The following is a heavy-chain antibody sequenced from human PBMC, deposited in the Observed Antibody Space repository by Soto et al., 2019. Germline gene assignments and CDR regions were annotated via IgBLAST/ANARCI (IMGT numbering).Heavy chain of an antibody. D-gene: IGHD3-10*01. Sequence: QVQLVQSGAEVKTPGSSVKVSCRASGGTSNNYADTWVRQAPGHGLEWMGGIIAYFGTATYAHKFRGRLTITADDSTRTNYMELRSLITDDTAIYYCAKLLGPGSDYDDDYWGQGTLVTVSS. V-gene: IGHV1-69*01. CDR1: GGTSNNYA. CDR2: IIAYFGTA. J-gene: IGHJ4*02. CDR3: AKLLGPGSDYDDDY.